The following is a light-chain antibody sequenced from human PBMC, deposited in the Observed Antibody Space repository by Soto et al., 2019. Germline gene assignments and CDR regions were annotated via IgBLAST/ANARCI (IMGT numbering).Light chain of an antibody. CDR1: QSVSSSY. J-gene: IGKJ5*01. CDR3: QHYGNSPPYT. CDR2: AVS. Sequence: EIVLTQSPGTLSSSPGERATLSCRASQSVSSSYLAWYRQKPGQAPRLLIYAVSSRATGIPDRFSGSGSGTDFNLTIRRLEPEDFAVYYCQHYGNSPPYTFGQGTRLEIK. V-gene: IGKV3-20*01.